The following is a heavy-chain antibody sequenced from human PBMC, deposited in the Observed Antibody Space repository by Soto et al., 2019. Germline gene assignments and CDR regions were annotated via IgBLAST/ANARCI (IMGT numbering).Heavy chain of an antibody. Sequence: GESLKTSCHGSGYTFFSVWIGWVRQVPRKGLELVGRIDPGNSSATYSPTFKGHVTISADRSTRSAYLQWRSLRASDTAIYFCARRYCSWADCYSDSWGQGSLVTVSS. CDR3: ARRYCSWADCYSDS. D-gene: IGHD2-15*01. CDR2: IDPGNSSA. V-gene: IGHV5-10-1*01. CDR1: GYTFFSVW. J-gene: IGHJ4*02.